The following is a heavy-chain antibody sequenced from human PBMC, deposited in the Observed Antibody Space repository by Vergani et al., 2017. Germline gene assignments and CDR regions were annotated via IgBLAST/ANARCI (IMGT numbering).Heavy chain of an antibody. CDR2: IYPGDSDT. CDR1: VYSFTSYW. V-gene: IGHV5-51*01. D-gene: IGHD2-15*01. CDR3: ARQGGYWSGGSCDWFDP. Sequence: EVQLVQSGAEVKKPGASLKISRQGSVYSFTSYWIGWVRQIPGKGLEWMGIIYPGDSDTRYSPSFQGQVTISAAKSISTAYLQWRSLKASDTAMYYCARQGGYWSGGSCDWFDPWGQGTLVTVSS. J-gene: IGHJ5*02.